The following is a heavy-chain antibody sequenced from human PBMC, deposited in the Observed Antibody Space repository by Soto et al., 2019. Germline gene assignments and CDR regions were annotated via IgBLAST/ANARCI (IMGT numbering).Heavy chain of an antibody. V-gene: IGHV4-30-2*01. CDR2: IYHSGST. CDR3: AAGAIFGVVPLDY. CDR1: GGSISSGGYS. J-gene: IGHJ4*02. Sequence: QLQLQESGSGLVKPSQTLSLTCAVSGGSISSGGYSWSWIRQPPGKGLEWIGYIYHSGSTYYNPPLTSRGTISVDRSKNQFSLKLSSVTAADTAVYYCAAGAIFGVVPLDYWGQGTLVTVSP. D-gene: IGHD3-3*01.